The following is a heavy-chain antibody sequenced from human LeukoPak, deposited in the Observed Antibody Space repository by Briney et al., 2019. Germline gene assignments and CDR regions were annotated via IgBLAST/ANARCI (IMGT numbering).Heavy chain of an antibody. Sequence: PSETLSLTCTVSGGSISIISSSTYYWGWIRQAPGKGLEWIGSLYYGENSHYNPSPKSRATLSVDTSNNQFSLKLTSVAAADAAVYFCARQLPTAAADTRGYFGYWGQGTVVTVSS. CDR2: LYYGENS. D-gene: IGHD6-25*01. CDR1: GGSISIISSSTYY. CDR3: ARQLPTAAADTRGYFGY. V-gene: IGHV4-39*01. J-gene: IGHJ4*02.